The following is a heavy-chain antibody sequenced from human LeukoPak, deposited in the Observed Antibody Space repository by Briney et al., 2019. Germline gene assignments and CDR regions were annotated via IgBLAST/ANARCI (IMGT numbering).Heavy chain of an antibody. D-gene: IGHD1-26*01. J-gene: IGHJ4*02. CDR3: ASSTGRATADY. V-gene: IGHV1-18*01. CDR2: ISAYNGNT. Sequence: GASVKVSCKASVYTFTSYGVSWVRQAPGQGLEWMGWISAYNGNTNYAQKLQGRVTMTTDTSTSTAYMELRSLRSDDTAVYYCASSTGRATADYWGQGTLVTVSS. CDR1: VYTFTSYG.